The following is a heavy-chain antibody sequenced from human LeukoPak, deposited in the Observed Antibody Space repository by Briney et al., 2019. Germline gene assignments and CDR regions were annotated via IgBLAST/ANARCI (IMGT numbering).Heavy chain of an antibody. Sequence: SETLSLTCAVYGGSFSGYYWSWIRQPPGKGLEWIGKINHSGSTNYNPSLKSRVTISVDTSKNQFSLKLSSVTAADTAVYYCARGQIVVVPAAHPLFDYWGQGTLVTVSS. J-gene: IGHJ4*02. CDR2: INHSGST. V-gene: IGHV4-34*01. CDR1: GGSFSGYY. CDR3: ARGQIVVVPAAHPLFDY. D-gene: IGHD2-2*01.